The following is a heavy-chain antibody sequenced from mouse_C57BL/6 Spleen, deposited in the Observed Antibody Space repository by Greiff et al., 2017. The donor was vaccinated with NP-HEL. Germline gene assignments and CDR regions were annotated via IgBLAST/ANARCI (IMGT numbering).Heavy chain of an antibody. CDR2: ISNGGGST. Sequence: EVKLMESGGGLVQPGGSLKLSCAASGFTFRDYYMCWVRQTPEKRLEWVAYISNGGGSTYYPDTVKGRFTISRDNAKNTLYLQMSRLKSEDTAMYYCARAGYGSFYYAMDYWGQGTSVTVSS. CDR1: GFTFRDYY. V-gene: IGHV5-12*01. CDR3: ARAGYGSFYYAMDY. D-gene: IGHD1-1*01. J-gene: IGHJ4*01.